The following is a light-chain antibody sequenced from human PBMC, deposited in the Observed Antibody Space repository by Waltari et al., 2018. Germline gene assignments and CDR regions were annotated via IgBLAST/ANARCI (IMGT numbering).Light chain of an antibody. CDR2: EAS. CDR3: QQYNTYWT. J-gene: IGKJ1*01. V-gene: IGKV1-5*03. Sequence: DIQMTQSPSTLSVSVGDRVTITCRASQSISSWLAWYQQKPGKAPKLLIQEASSLERGVPSRFSGRGSGTEFTLTISSLQPDDFATYYCQQYNTYWTVGQGTKVEIK. CDR1: QSISSW.